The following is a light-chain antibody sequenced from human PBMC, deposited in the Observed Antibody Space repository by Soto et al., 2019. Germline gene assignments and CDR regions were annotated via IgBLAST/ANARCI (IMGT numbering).Light chain of an antibody. CDR1: SSNIGAGFD. J-gene: IGLJ1*01. CDR2: ANS. V-gene: IGLV1-40*01. CDR3: QSYDSSLSTYV. Sequence: QSVLTQPPSVSGAPGQRVTISCTGSSSNIGAGFDVHWYQQLPGTAPRPLIYANSNRPSGVPDRISGSKSGTSASLAITGLQAEDEADYYCQSYDSSLSTYVFGTGTKVTVL.